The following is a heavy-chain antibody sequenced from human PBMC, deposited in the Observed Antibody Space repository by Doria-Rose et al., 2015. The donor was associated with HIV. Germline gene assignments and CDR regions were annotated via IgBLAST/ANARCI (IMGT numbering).Heavy chain of an antibody. J-gene: IGHJ4*02. V-gene: IGHV4-59*01. CDR1: GGSIGHYY. Sequence: GPGLVKPSETLSLTCSVSGGSIGHYYWSWIRQPPGKGLEYIGDIFYTGSTNYSPSLKSRVSISIDTSKNKFSLRLSSVTAADTAVYYCARVLSGTYDYWGQGTLVTVSS. D-gene: IGHD1-26*01. CDR3: ARVLSGTYDY. CDR2: IFYTGST.